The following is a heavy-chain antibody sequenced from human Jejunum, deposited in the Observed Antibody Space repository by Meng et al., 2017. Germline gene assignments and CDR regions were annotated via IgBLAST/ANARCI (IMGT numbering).Heavy chain of an antibody. D-gene: IGHD6-19*01. V-gene: IGHV3-21*01. Sequence: GGSLRLSCAASGFTFSSYTMSWVRQAPGKGLEWVSSFSSTDYIYYTDSVKGRFTISRDNARNSLYLQMNSLRAEDTAVYYCARDSGIAVAGPLDYWGQGTLVTVSS. J-gene: IGHJ4*02. CDR3: ARDSGIAVAGPLDY. CDR2: FSSTDYI. CDR1: GFTFSSYT.